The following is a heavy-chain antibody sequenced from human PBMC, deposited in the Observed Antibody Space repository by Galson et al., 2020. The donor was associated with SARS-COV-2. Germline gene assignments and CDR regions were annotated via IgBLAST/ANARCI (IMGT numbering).Heavy chain of an antibody. CDR3: ARVYAIGVLDP. Sequence: SETLSLTCTVSGYSISSGYYWGWIRQPPGKGLEWIGSIYHSGSTYYNPSLKSRVTISVDTSKNQFSLKLSSVTAADTAVYYCARVYAIGVLDPLGQVTLVTVSS. V-gene: IGHV4-38-2*02. CDR1: GYSISSGYY. D-gene: IGHD3-3*01. CDR2: IYHSGST. J-gene: IGHJ5*02.